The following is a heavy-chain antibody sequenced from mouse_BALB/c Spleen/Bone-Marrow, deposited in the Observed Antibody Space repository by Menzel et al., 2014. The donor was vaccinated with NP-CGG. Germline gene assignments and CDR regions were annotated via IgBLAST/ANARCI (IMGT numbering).Heavy chain of an antibody. D-gene: IGHD2-4*01. CDR3: AREGSTMITTPFAY. V-gene: IGHV2-9*02. Sequence: QVQLKESGPGLVAPSQSLSITCTVSGFSLTSYGVHWVRQPPGKGLEWLGVIWAGGSTNYNSAPMSRLSISKDNSKSQVFLKMNSLQTDDTAMYYCAREGSTMITTPFAYWGQGTLVTVSA. CDR1: GFSLTSYG. J-gene: IGHJ3*01. CDR2: IWAGGST.